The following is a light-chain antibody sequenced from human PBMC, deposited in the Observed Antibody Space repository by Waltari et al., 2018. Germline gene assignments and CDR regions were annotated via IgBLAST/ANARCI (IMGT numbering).Light chain of an antibody. J-gene: IGLJ3*02. Sequence: QSALTQPASVSGSPGQSITISCTGTSSDVGFYNYVSWYQQHPGKAPKLMIYDVSERPSGVSNRFSGSKSGNTASLTISGLQAEDEADYYCNSYAGSSSWVFGAGTKLTVL. V-gene: IGLV2-14*01. CDR3: NSYAGSSSWV. CDR2: DVS. CDR1: SSDVGFYNY.